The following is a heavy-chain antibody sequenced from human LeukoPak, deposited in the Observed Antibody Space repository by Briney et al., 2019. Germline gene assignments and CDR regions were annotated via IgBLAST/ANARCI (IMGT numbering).Heavy chain of an antibody. D-gene: IGHD6-13*01. V-gene: IGHV3-23*01. CDR1: GFTFSSYA. J-gene: IGHJ4*02. CDR3: AKDRQQQLVLDYFDY. CDR2: ISGSGDST. Sequence: GGSLRLSCAASGFTFSSYAMTWVRQAPGKGLEWVSAISGSGDSTYYADSVRGRFTISRDYSKNTPFLQMNSLRAEDTAVYYCAKDRQQQLVLDYFDYWGQGTLVTVSS.